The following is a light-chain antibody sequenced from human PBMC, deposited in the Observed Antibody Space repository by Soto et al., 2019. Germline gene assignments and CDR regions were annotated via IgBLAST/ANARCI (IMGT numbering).Light chain of an antibody. CDR1: QSVTNSF. V-gene: IGKV3-20*01. CDR2: GAS. CDR3: QQYGSSPLT. Sequence: IVMTQSPATLSVSPGERATLSCRASQSVTNSFLAWYQQKPGQAPRLLIYGASRRATGIPDRFSGSGSGTDFTLTISRLEPEDFAVYYCQQYGSSPLTFGGGTKVDIK. J-gene: IGKJ4*01.